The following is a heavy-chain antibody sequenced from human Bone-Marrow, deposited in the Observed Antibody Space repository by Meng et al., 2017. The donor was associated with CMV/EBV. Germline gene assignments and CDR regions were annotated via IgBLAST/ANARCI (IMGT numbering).Heavy chain of an antibody. Sequence: SETLSLTCAVYGGSFSGYYWSWIRQPPGKGLEWIGEINHSGSTNYNPSLKSRVTISVDTSKNQFSLKLSSVTAADTAVYYCARAPSGYFYLTLYYYSMDVWGQGTTVTVSS. CDR1: GGSFSGYY. V-gene: IGHV4-34*01. D-gene: IGHD3-22*01. J-gene: IGHJ6*02. CDR2: INHSGST. CDR3: ARAPSGYFYLTLYYYSMDV.